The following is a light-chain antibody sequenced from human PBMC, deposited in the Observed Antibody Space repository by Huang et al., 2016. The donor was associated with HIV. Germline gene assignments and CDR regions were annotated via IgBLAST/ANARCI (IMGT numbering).Light chain of an antibody. CDR3: QQYYSTPHT. J-gene: IGKJ2*01. CDR1: QTILHNSNSKNY. CDR2: WDT. Sequence: DIVMTQSPDSLAVTLGERATINCKSSQTILHNSNSKNYLAWYQQKPGPPPKLLIYWDTARQSEDPDRHRGSGSGTDFSLTISSLQAEDVAVYYCQQYYSTPHTFGQGTKLEIK. V-gene: IGKV4-1*01.